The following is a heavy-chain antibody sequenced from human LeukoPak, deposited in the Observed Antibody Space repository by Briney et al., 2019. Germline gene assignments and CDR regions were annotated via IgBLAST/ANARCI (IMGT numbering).Heavy chain of an antibody. CDR1: GFTFSSYS. CDR3: ARSIAAAAIFDY. CDR2: ISSSSSYI. D-gene: IGHD6-13*01. J-gene: IGHJ4*02. V-gene: IGHV3-21*01. Sequence: GGSLRLSRAASGFTFSSYSMNWVRQAPGKGLEWVSSISSSSSYIYYADSVKGRFTISRDNAKNSLYLQMNSLRAEDTAVYYCARSIAAAAIFDYWGQGTLVTVSS.